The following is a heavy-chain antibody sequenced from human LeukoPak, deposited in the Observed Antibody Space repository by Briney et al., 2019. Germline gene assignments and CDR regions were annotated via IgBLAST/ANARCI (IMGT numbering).Heavy chain of an antibody. CDR3: ARGKQLANNWFDP. D-gene: IGHD6-6*01. CDR2: IYYSGST. V-gene: IGHV4-59*11. Sequence: PSETLSLNCTVSGGSISSHYWSWIRQPPGKGLEWLGYIYYSGSTNYNPSLKSRVTISVVTSKNQFSLKLSSVTAADTAVYYCARGKQLANNWFDPWGQGTLVTVSS. CDR1: GGSISSHY. J-gene: IGHJ5*02.